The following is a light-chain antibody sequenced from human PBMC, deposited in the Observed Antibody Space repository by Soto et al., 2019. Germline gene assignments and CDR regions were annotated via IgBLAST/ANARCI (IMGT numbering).Light chain of an antibody. V-gene: IGLV4-60*02. J-gene: IGLJ3*02. Sequence: QLVLTQSSSASASLGSSVKLTCTLSSGHSRYIIAWHQQQPGKAPRYLMKLEGSGSYNKGSGVPGRFSGSSSGADRDLTISNLQFEDEADYYCETCDSKIRVFGGGTKLTVL. CDR2: LEGSGSY. CDR3: ETCDSKIRV. CDR1: SGHSRYI.